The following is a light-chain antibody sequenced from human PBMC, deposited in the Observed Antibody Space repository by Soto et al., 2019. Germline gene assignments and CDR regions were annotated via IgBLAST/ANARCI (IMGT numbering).Light chain of an antibody. Sequence: DIQMTQSPSTLSASVGDRVTITCRASQTITKWLAWYQHKPGKAPKFLIHGASTLETGVPSRFSGSGSGTEFTLTISSLQPDDVATYYCQQYHSFPTFGQGTKLEIK. V-gene: IGKV1-5*03. CDR2: GAS. CDR1: QTITKW. CDR3: QQYHSFPT. J-gene: IGKJ2*01.